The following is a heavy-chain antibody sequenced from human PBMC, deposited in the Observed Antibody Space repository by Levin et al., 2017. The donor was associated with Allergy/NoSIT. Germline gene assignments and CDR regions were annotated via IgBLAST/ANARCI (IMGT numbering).Heavy chain of an antibody. D-gene: IGHD3-22*01. CDR2: IIPILGIA. J-gene: IGHJ4*02. CDR3: ARGRLYDSSGLIDY. Sequence: SVKVSCKASGGTFSSYTISWVRQAPGQGLEWMGRIIPILGIANYAQKFQGRVTITADKSTSTAYMELSSLRSEDTAVYYCARGRLYDSSGLIDYWGQGTLVTVSS. V-gene: IGHV1-69*02. CDR1: GGTFSSYT.